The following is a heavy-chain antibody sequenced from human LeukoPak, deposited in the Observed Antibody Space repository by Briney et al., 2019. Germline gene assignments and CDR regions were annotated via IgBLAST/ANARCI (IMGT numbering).Heavy chain of an antibody. J-gene: IGHJ4*02. CDR2: IKPKTDGETT. CDR3: ITPLPYSAQ. D-gene: IGHD2-21*01. CDR1: GFTFTTYA. Sequence: GGSLRLSCAASGFTFTTYAMNWVRQAPGKGLEWVGRIKPKTDGETTEYAAPVKDRFSISRDDSKSMMYLQMNSLKTEDTAVYYCITPLPYSAQGGQGTLVTVSS. V-gene: IGHV3-15*07.